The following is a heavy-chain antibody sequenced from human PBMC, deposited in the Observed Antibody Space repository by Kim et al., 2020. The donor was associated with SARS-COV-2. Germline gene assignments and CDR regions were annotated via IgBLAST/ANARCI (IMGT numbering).Heavy chain of an antibody. CDR2: INHSGST. D-gene: IGHD5-18*01. Sequence: SETLSLTCAVYGGSFSGYYWSWIRQPPGKGLEWIGEINHSGSTNYNPSLKSRVTISVDTSKNQFSLKLSSVTAADTAVYYCARSPSYGPGPQGGYNWFDPCGQGTLVTVSS. V-gene: IGHV4-34*01. J-gene: IGHJ5*02. CDR3: ARSPSYGPGPQGGYNWFDP. CDR1: GGSFSGYY.